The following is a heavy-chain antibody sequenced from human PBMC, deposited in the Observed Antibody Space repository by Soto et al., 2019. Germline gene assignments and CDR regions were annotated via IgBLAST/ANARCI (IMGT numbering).Heavy chain of an antibody. CDR3: AKDLKPYSSSWSPVG. J-gene: IGHJ4*02. CDR2: ISYDGSNK. CDR1: GFTFSSYG. D-gene: IGHD6-13*01. V-gene: IGHV3-30*18. Sequence: GGSLRLSCAASGFTFSSYGMHWVRQAPGKGLEWVAVISYDGSNKYYADSVKGRFTISRDNSKNTLYLQMNSLRAEDTAVYYCAKDLKPYSSSWSPVGWSQGTLVTV.